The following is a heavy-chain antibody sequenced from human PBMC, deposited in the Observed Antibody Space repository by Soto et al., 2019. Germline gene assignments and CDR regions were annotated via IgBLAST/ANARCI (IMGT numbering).Heavy chain of an antibody. CDR3: ARDVGEYCGGDCYSWYYYGMDV. V-gene: IGHV1-69*13. CDR2: IIPIFGTA. J-gene: IGHJ6*02. CDR1: GGTFSSYA. D-gene: IGHD2-21*02. Sequence: ASVKVSCKASGGTFSSYAISWVRHAPGQGLEWMGGIIPIFGTANYAQKFQGRVTITADESTGTAYMELSSLRSEDTAGYYCARDVGEYCGGDCYSWYYYGMDVWGQGTTVTVSS.